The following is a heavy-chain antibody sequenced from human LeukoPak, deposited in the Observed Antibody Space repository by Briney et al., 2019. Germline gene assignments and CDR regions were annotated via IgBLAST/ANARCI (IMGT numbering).Heavy chain of an antibody. CDR1: GFTFSSYW. D-gene: IGHD2-15*01. CDR2: ISYDGSNK. V-gene: IGHV3-30*03. J-gene: IGHJ4*02. CDR3: ASSHIVVVVAATDY. Sequence: GGSLRLSCAASGFTFSSYWMSWVRQAPGKGLEWVAVISYDGSNKYYADSVKGRFTISRDNSKNTLYLQMNSLRAEDTAVYYCASSHIVVVVAATDYWGQGTLVTVSS.